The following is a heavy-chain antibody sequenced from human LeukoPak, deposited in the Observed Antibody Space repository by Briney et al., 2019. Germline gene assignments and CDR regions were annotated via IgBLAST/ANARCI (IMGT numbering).Heavy chain of an antibody. V-gene: IGHV1-69*13. Sequence: SVKVSCKASGYTFTGYYMHWVRQAPGQGLEWMGGIIPIFGTANYAQKFQGRVTITADESTSTAYMELSSLRSEDTAVYYCARASLTSDSPPHYYYYGMDVWGQGTTVTVSS. J-gene: IGHJ6*02. D-gene: IGHD3-16*01. CDR1: GYTFTGYY. CDR3: ARASLTSDSPPHYYYYGMDV. CDR2: IIPIFGTA.